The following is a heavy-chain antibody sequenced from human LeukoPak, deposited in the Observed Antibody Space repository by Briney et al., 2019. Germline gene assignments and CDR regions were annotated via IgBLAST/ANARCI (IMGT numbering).Heavy chain of an antibody. Sequence: SETLSLTCSVPIDSITSYYWSWIRQPPGKGLEWIGFIYHSGNTNSNPSLTTRVTMSVDTSKTQITLRLSSVTAADTAVYYCARDSYGYGGNAFDIWGQGTMVTVSS. V-gene: IGHV4-59*01. D-gene: IGHD5-18*01. CDR1: IDSITSYY. J-gene: IGHJ3*02. CDR2: IYHSGNT. CDR3: ARDSYGYGGNAFDI.